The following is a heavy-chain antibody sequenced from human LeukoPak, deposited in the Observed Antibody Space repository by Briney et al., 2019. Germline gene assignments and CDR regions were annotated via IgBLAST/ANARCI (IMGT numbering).Heavy chain of an antibody. J-gene: IGHJ6*04. CDR1: GGSFSGHY. Sequence: SETLSLTCAVYGGSFSGHYWSWIRQPPGKGLEWIGEINHSGSTNYNPSLKSRVTISVDTSKNQFSLKLSSVTAADTAVYYCARGRGYCSSTSCYRLYYYYYGMDVWGKGTTVTVSS. V-gene: IGHV4-34*01. CDR2: INHSGST. D-gene: IGHD2-2*01. CDR3: ARGRGYCSSTSCYRLYYYYYGMDV.